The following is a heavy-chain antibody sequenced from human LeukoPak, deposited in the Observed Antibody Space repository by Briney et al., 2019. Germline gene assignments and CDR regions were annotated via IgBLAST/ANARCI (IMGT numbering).Heavy chain of an antibody. CDR2: ISSSSSYI. J-gene: IGHJ4*02. V-gene: IGHV3-21*01. CDR3: ARASYGHQEY. Sequence: VSSISSSSSYIYYADSVKGRFTISRDNAKTSLYLQMHSLIAEDTAVYYCARASYGHQEYWGQGTLVTVSS. D-gene: IGHD3-10*01.